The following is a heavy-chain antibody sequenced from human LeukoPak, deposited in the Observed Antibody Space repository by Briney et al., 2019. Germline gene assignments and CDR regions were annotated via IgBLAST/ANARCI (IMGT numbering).Heavy chain of an antibody. D-gene: IGHD4-23*01. V-gene: IGHV4-4*02. J-gene: IGHJ4*02. CDR2: IYHSGST. CDR1: GGSISSSNW. CDR3: ARSEVKILDY. Sequence: PSETLSLTCAVSGGSISSSNWWSWVRQPPGKGLEWVGEIYHSGSTNYNPSLKSRVTISVDTSKNQFSLKLSSVTAADTAVYYCARSEVKILDYWGQGTLVTVSS.